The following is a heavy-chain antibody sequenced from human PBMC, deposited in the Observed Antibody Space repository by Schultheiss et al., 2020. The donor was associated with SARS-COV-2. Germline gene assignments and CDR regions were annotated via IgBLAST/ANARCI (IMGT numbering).Heavy chain of an antibody. V-gene: IGHV4-59*01. CDR2: ISYTGSP. CDR3: ARAARVEQLFSVRGGHLDY. J-gene: IGHJ4*02. CDR1: GSSITGFF. D-gene: IGHD3-10*01. Sequence: SETLSLTCSVSGSSITGFFWTWIRQPPGKGLEWIGYISYTGSPSYNPSLKSRVTISIDTSKKQFSLKLGSVTAADTAVYYCARAARVEQLFSVRGGHLDYWGRGTQVTVSS.